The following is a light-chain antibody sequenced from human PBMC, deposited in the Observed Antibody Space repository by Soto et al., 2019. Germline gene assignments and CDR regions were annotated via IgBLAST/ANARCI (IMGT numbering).Light chain of an antibody. CDR2: AAS. CDR1: QGISNY. V-gene: IGKV1-27*01. Sequence: DIQMTQSPSSLSASVGDRVTITCRASQGISNYLAWYQQKPGKVPKLLIYAASTLQSGVPSRFSGSGSGTEFTLTISSLQPADVATYYCQKYNSAPPFTFGPGTKVDIK. CDR3: QKYNSAPPFT. J-gene: IGKJ3*01.